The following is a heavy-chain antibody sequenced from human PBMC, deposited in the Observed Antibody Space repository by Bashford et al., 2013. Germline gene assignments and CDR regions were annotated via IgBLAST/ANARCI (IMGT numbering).Heavy chain of an antibody. Sequence: GGSLRLSCVASGFXFSSYWMHWVRRAPGKGLVWVSRIKNDGTNTTYADSVRGRFTISRDDAKNTVFLQMNSLRVEDTAVYYCARDAYGRRPDHWGQGTLVTVSS. CDR2: IKNDGTNT. CDR1: GFXFSSYW. J-gene: IGHJ4*02. D-gene: IGHD4-23*01. CDR3: ARDAYGRRPDH. V-gene: IGHV3-74*01.